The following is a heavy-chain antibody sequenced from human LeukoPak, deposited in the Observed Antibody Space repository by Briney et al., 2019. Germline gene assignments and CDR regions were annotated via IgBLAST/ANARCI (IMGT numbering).Heavy chain of an antibody. J-gene: IGHJ4*02. CDR3: AVRGGQYYFDY. Sequence: GASVKVSCKASGYTFTSYYMHWVRQAPGQGLEWMGIINPSGGSTSYAQKFQGRVTMTRDTSTSTVYMELSSLRSEDTAVYYCAVRGGQYYFDYWGQGPLVTVSS. CDR2: INPSGGST. V-gene: IGHV1-46*01. CDR1: GYTFTSYY.